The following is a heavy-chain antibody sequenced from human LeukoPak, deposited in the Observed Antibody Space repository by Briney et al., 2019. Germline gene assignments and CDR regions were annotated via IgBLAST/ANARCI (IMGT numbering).Heavy chain of an antibody. CDR3: ARGYNWNDFDY. V-gene: IGHV1-69*06. CDR1: GGTFSSYA. J-gene: IGHJ4*02. Sequence: GASVKVSCKASGGTFSSYAISWVRQAPGQGLEWMGGIIPIFGTANYAQKFQGRVTITADKSTSTAYMGLSSLRSEDTAVYYCARGYNWNDFDYWGQGTLVTVSS. CDR2: IIPIFGTA. D-gene: IGHD1-1*01.